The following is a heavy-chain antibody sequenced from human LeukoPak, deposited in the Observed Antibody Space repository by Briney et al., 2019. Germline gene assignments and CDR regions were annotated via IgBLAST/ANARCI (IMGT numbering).Heavy chain of an antibody. J-gene: IGHJ5*02. V-gene: IGHV4-39*01. CDR3: ARVLSSGYWVDP. D-gene: IGHD3-22*01. CDR1: GCSTTSSSNH. Sequence: MPSETLSLTCTVSGCSTTSSSNHWVWIRQPPGEGLEWIGSMFHGGSTYDNPSLKSRVTISGDASKNQFSLKLTSLIATDTAVYYCARVLSSGYWVDPWGQGTLVTVSS. CDR2: MFHGGST.